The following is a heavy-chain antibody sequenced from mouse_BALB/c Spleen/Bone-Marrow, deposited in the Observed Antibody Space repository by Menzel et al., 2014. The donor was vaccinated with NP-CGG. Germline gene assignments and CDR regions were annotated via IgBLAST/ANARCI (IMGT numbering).Heavy chain of an antibody. CDR1: GYSITSGYS. Sequence: LQKSGPDLVNPSQSLSLPCTVTGYSITSGYSWHWIRQFPGNKLEWMGYIHYSGSTNYNPSLKSRISITRDTSKNQFFLLLNSVTTEDTATYYGARTRDGNFAYWGQGTLVTVSA. V-gene: IGHV3-1*02. J-gene: IGHJ3*01. D-gene: IGHD2-1*01. CDR2: IHYSGST. CDR3: ARTRDGNFAY.